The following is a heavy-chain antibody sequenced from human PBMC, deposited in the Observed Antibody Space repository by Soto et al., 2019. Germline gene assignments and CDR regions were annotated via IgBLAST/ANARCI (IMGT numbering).Heavy chain of an antibody. D-gene: IGHD6-13*01. CDR2: INAGNGNT. CDR1: GYTFTSYA. J-gene: IGHJ4*02. CDR3: ARDGIVGMQQLVPPFGY. Sequence: QVQLVQSGAEVKKPGASVKVSCKASGYTFTSYAMHWVRQAPGQRLEWMGWINAGNGNTKYSQKFQGRVTITRDTSASTAYMELSSLRSEDTAVYYCARDGIVGMQQLVPPFGYWGQGTLVTVSS. V-gene: IGHV1-3*01.